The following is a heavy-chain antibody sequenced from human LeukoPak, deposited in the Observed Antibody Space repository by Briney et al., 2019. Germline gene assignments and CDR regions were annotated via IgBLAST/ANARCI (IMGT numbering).Heavy chain of an antibody. V-gene: IGHV4-4*07. D-gene: IGHD3-22*01. CDR3: AREGYYYDSSGYSSIDY. J-gene: IGHJ4*02. Sequence: SETLSLTCTVSGGSISSYYWSWIRQPAGKGLEWIGRIYTSGSTNYNPSLKSRVTMSVDTSKNQFSLKLSSVTAADTAVYYCAREGYYYDSSGYSSIDYWGQGTLVTVSS. CDR2: IYTSGST. CDR1: GGSISSYY.